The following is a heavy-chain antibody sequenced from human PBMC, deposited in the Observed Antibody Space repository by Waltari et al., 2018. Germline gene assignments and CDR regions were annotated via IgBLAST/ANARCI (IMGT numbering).Heavy chain of an antibody. Sequence: EVQLLESGGGLVQPVGSLRLYCAASGFPYRRYAMRWVRPAPGKGLEWVSVIYGGGSDTYYADSVKGRFTISRDNSKNTLFLQMNTLRAEDTAVYYCAKDLGQSNYYYYLDVWGKGTTVTVSS. CDR1: GFPYRRYA. CDR3: AKDLGQSNYYYYLDV. J-gene: IGHJ6*03. D-gene: IGHD3-16*01. CDR2: IYGGGSDT. V-gene: IGHV3-23*03.